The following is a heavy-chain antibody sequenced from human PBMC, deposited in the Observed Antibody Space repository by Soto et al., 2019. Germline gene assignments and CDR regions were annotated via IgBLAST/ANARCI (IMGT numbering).Heavy chain of an antibody. CDR2: ISGSGGST. CDR3: AKDPVATSHNIYYFDY. V-gene: IGHV3-23*01. D-gene: IGHD5-12*01. Sequence: GGSLRLSCAASGFTFTSYPMIWVRQAPGKGLEWVSAISGSGGSTYYADSVKGRFTISRDNSKNTLYLQMNSLRAEDTAVYYCAKDPVATSHNIYYFDYWGQGTLVTVSS. CDR1: GFTFTSYP. J-gene: IGHJ4*02.